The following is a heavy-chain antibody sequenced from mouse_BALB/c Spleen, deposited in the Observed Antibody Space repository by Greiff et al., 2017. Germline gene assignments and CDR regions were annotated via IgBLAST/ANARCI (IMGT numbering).Heavy chain of an antibody. V-gene: IGHV8-12*01. D-gene: IGHD2-1*01. CDR1: GFSLSTSGMG. Sequence: QVQLKESGPGILQPSQTLSLTCSSSGFSLSTSGMGVGWIRQPSGKGLVWLVHIWWDDDKRYNPALKSRLTISKDTSSNQVFLKIASVSTADTATYYCARAYGNYESWFAYWGQGTLVTVSA. J-gene: IGHJ3*01. CDR3: ARAYGNYESWFAY. CDR2: IWWDDDK.